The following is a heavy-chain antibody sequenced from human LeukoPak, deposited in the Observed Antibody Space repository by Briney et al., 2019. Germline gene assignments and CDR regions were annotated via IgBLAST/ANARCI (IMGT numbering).Heavy chain of an antibody. J-gene: IGHJ4*02. CDR1: GFTFSSYE. D-gene: IGHD6-19*01. Sequence: GGSLRLSCAASGFTFSSYEMNWVRQAPGKGLEWIGRIKLVTEGGTTDHAAPVKGRFTISRDDSKNTLYLQMDSLKIEDTAVYYCTTSPSDWANYWGQGTLVTVSS. V-gene: IGHV3-15*01. CDR3: TTSPSDWANY. CDR2: IKLVTEGGTT.